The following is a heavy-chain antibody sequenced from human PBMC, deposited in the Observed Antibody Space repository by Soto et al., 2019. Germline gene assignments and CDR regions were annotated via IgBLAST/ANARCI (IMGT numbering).Heavy chain of an antibody. V-gene: IGHV3-23*01. CDR2: ISGSGGSI. Sequence: PGGSLRLSCAASGFTFSTYAMNWVRQAPGNGLEWVSAISGSGGSIHYADSVKGRSTISRDNSKNTLYLQMNSLRDEDTAVYHCVKGYWKGDVWGQGTTVTVSS. CDR1: GFTFSTYA. D-gene: IGHD1-1*01. CDR3: VKGYWKGDV. J-gene: IGHJ6*02.